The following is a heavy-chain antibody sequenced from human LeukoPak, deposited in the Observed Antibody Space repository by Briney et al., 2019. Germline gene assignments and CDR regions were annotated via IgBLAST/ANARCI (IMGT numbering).Heavy chain of an antibody. V-gene: IGHV1-69*13. J-gene: IGHJ4*02. CDR2: IIPIFGTA. Sequence: GASVKVSCKASGGTFSSYAISWVRQAPGQGLEWMGGIIPIFGTANYAQKFQGRVTITADESTSTAYMELSSLRSEDTAVYYCASSGEMATIMENYWGQGTLVTVSS. CDR1: GGTFSSYA. D-gene: IGHD5-24*01. CDR3: ASSGEMATIMENY.